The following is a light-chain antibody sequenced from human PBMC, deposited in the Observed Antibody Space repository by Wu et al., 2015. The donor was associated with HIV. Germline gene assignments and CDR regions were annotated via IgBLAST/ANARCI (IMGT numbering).Light chain of an antibody. CDR3: QQRSNWLT. Sequence: PWYRNQETYGQAPKLLIYDTSKRADWHPSQGSSGSGSGTDFTLTISSLEPDDFAVYYCQQRSNWLTFGGGTKVEIK. J-gene: IGKJ4*01. CDR2: DTS. V-gene: IGKV3-11*01.